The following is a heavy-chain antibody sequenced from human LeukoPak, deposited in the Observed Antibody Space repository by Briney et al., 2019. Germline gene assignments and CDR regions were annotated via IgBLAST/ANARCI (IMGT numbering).Heavy chain of an antibody. CDR1: GYSFTSYG. J-gene: IGHJ3*02. CDR3: ARTLKRWLQLTATHNHAFDI. V-gene: IGHV5-51*01. CDR2: IYSGESDS. Sequence: GESLKISCKGSGYSFTSYGIGWVRQMPGKGLEWMGIIYSGESDSSYSPSCRGNVTISADKAISTAYLQWSSLKASHTDMYYCARTLKRWLQLTATHNHAFDIWGQGTMVTVSS. D-gene: IGHD5-24*01.